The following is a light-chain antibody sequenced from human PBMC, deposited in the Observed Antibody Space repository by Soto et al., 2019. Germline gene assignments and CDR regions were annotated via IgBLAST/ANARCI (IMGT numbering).Light chain of an antibody. J-gene: IGKJ4*01. Sequence: EIVLTQSPDTLSLSLGVRATLSCRARQSVGSYLGWYQQKAGQAPRLLMSDVSRRATGIPARFSGSGSGTDFTLTISSLEPEDAAVYYCQHRVGGVFFGGGTKVQIK. CDR3: QHRVGGVF. CDR2: DVS. CDR1: QSVGSY. V-gene: IGKV3-11*01.